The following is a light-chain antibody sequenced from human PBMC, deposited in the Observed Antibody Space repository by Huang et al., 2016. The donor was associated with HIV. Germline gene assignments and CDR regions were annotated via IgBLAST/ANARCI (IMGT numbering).Light chain of an antibody. CDR3: QQRTNWPPVYT. V-gene: IGKV3-11*01. J-gene: IGKJ2*01. CDR2: DAS. CDR1: QGISNS. Sequence: EMVLTQSPATLSLSPGERATLSCRASQGISNSLAWYQQKPGQAPRLLIYDASNRAAGIPARCSGSGSGTDFTLTISSLEPEDVAVYYCQQRTNWPPVYTFGQGTKVEIK.